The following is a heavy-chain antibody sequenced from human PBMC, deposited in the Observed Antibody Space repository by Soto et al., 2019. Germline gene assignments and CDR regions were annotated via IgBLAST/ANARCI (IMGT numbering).Heavy chain of an antibody. V-gene: IGHV4-61*01. Sequence: SETLSLTCTVSGGSVSTGSYDWSWIRQPPGKGLEWIGKIFFTGSAHYNPSLRNRVTMSVDTSKDQFSLTLTSVTAADTAVYYCARDGHGMDFWGQGTTVTVSS. J-gene: IGHJ6*02. CDR3: ARDGHGMDF. CDR1: GGSVSTGSYD. CDR2: IFFTGSA.